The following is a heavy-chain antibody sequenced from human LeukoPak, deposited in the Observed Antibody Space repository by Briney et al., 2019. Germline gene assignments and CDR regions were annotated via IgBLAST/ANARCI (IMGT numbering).Heavy chain of an antibody. V-gene: IGHV3-21*01. CDR3: ARILPPNPPIPAATHNYSVMDG. Sequence: GGSLRLSCAASGFTFSSYSMNWVRQAPGKGLEWVSSISSSSSYIYYADSVKGRFTISRDNAKNSLYLQMNSLRAEDTAVYYWARILPPNPPIPAATHNYSVMDGGGQGPPAPV. CDR1: GFTFSSYS. CDR2: ISSSSSYI. D-gene: IGHD2-15*01. J-gene: IGHJ6*02.